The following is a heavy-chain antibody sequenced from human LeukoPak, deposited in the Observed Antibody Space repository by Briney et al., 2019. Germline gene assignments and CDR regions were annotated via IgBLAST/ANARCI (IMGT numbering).Heavy chain of an antibody. Sequence: GRSLRLSCAASGFTFSSYAMHWVRQAPGKGLEWVAVISYDGSNKYYADSVKGRFTISRDNSKNTLYLQMNSLRAEDTAVYYCARDPVRRASGTTEIDYWGQGTPVTVSS. V-gene: IGHV3-30-3*01. CDR3: ARDPVRRASGTTEIDY. CDR1: GFTFSSYA. J-gene: IGHJ4*02. CDR2: ISYDGSNK. D-gene: IGHD4-11*01.